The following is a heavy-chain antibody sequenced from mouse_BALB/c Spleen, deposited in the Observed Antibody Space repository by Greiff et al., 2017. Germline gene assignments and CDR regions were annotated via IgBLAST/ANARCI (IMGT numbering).Heavy chain of an antibody. CDR1: GFTFSSYT. CDR3: TREVYDYDGGYAMDY. CDR2: ISSGGSYT. J-gene: IGHJ4*01. V-gene: IGHV5-6-4*01. Sequence: EVKLVESGGGLVKPGGSLKLSCAASGFTFSSYTMSWVRQTPEKRLEWVATISSGGSYTYYPDSVKGRFTISRDNAKNTLYLQMSSLKSEDTAMYYCTREVYDYDGGYAMDYWGQGTSVTVSS. D-gene: IGHD2-4*01.